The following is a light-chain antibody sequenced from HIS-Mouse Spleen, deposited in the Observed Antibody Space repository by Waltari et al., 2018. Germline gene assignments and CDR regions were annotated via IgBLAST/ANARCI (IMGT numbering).Light chain of an antibody. CDR3: QQYGSSFT. Sequence: EIVLTQSPGTLSLSPWERATLSCRASQSFSSSYLAWYQQKPGQAPRLLIYGASSRATGIPDRFSGSGSGTDFTLTISRLEPEDFAVYYCQQYGSSFTFGPGTKVDIK. CDR1: QSFSSSY. J-gene: IGKJ3*01. V-gene: IGKV3-20*01. CDR2: GAS.